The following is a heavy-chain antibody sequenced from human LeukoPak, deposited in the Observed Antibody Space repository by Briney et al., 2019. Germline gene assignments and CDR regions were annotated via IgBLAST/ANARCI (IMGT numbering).Heavy chain of an antibody. V-gene: IGHV1-46*01. Sequence: GESLKISCKGSGYSFTSYYMHWVRQAPGQGLEWMGIINPSGGSTSYAQKFQGRVTMTRDTSTSTVYMELSSLRSEDTAVYYCARKDGYNPFGFDYWGQGTLVTVSS. CDR1: GYSFTSYY. CDR3: ARKDGYNPFGFDY. CDR2: INPSGGST. J-gene: IGHJ4*02. D-gene: IGHD5-24*01.